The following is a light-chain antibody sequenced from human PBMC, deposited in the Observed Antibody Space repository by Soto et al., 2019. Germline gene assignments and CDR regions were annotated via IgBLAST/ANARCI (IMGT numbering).Light chain of an antibody. J-gene: IGKJ1*01. Sequence: EMVMTPSPXTLSVSPGERATLSCRASQSVSSNLAWYQQKPGQAPRLLIYGASTRATGIPARFSGSGSGTEFTLTISSLQSEDFAVYYCQQYNNWPSWTFGQGTKVDIK. V-gene: IGKV3-15*01. CDR3: QQYNNWPSWT. CDR2: GAS. CDR1: QSVSSN.